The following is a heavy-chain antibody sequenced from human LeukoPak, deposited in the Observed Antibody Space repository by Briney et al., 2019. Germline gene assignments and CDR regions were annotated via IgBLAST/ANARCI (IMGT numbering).Heavy chain of an antibody. D-gene: IGHD3-3*01. V-gene: IGHV3-30*01. J-gene: IGHJ6*03. CDR3: ARDPEAYYDFWSRLYYYYYMDV. Sequence: GRSLRLSCAASGFTFSSYAMHRVRQAPGKGLEWVAVISYDGSNKYYADSVKGRFTISRDNSKNTLYLQMNSLRAEDTAVYYCARDPEAYYDFWSRLYYYYYMDVWGKGTTVTVSS. CDR2: ISYDGSNK. CDR1: GFTFSSYA.